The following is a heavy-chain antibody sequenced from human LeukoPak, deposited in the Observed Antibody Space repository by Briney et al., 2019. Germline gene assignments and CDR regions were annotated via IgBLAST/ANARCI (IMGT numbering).Heavy chain of an antibody. Sequence: VASVKVSCKASGGTFSSYAISWVRQAPGQGLEWMGGIIPIFGTANYAQKFQGRVTITADESTSTAYMELSSLRSEDTAVYYCAQQGEPDFDYWGQGTLVTVSS. CDR1: GGTFSSYA. CDR2: IIPIFGTA. D-gene: IGHD1-14*01. J-gene: IGHJ4*02. V-gene: IGHV1-69*13. CDR3: AQQGEPDFDY.